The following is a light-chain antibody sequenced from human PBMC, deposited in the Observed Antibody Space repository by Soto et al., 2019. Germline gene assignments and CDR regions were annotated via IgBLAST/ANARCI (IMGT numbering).Light chain of an antibody. J-gene: IGLJ1*01. CDR3: FSYGGIGTNV. V-gene: IGLV2-23*02. CDR1: SSDVGYYNL. CDR2: EVS. Sequence: QSVLTQPASVSGSPGQSITISCAGTSSDVGYYNLVSWYQQYPGKAPRLLIYEVSERPSGISNRFSGSKSGNTASLTISGLQAEDEADYFCFSYGGIGTNVFGTGTKLTVL.